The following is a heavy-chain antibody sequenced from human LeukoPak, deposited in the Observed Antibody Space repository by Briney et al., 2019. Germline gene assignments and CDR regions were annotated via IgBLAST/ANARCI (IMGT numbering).Heavy chain of an antibody. CDR1: GYTFTSYG. CDR2: ISAYDGNT. J-gene: IGHJ4*01. Sequence: ASVKVSCKASGYTFTSYGISWVRQAPGQGLEWMGWISAYDGNTNYAQNLQGRVTMTTDTSTTTAYMELRSLRSDDTAVYFCARDSCSGGSCYVDYWGQEPWSPSPQ. CDR3: ARDSCSGGSCYVDY. D-gene: IGHD2-15*01. V-gene: IGHV1-18*01.